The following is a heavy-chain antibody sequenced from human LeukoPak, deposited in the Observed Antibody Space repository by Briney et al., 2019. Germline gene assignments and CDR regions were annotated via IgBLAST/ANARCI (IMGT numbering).Heavy chain of an antibody. CDR3: AREMVRGFIITLGDAFDI. CDR1: GFTFSNAW. V-gene: IGHV3-7*01. CDR2: IKQDGSEK. D-gene: IGHD3-10*01. J-gene: IGHJ3*02. Sequence: GGSLRLSCAASGFTFSNAWMSWVRQAPGKGLEWVANIKQDGSEKYYVDSVKGRFTISRDNAKNSLYLQMNSLRAEDTAVYYCAREMVRGFIITLGDAFDIWGQGTMVTVSP.